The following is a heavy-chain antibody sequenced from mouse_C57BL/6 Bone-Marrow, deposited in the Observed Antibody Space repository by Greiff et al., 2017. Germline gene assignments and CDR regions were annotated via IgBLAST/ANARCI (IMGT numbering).Heavy chain of an antibody. CDR3: ARGDDYDGRGYYFDY. CDR1: GFSLTSYG. J-gene: IGHJ2*01. V-gene: IGHV2-6*03. Sequence: VQLVESGPGLVAPSQSLSITCTVPGFSLTSYGVHWVRQPPGKGLEWLVVIWSDGSTTYNSALKSRLSISKDNSKSQVLLKMNSLQTDDTAMYYCARGDDYDGRGYYFDYWGQGTTLTVSS. CDR2: IWSDGST. D-gene: IGHD2-4*01.